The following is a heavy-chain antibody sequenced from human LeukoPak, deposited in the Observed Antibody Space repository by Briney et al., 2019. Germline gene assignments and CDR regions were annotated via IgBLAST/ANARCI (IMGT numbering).Heavy chain of an antibody. V-gene: IGHV3-7*01. Sequence: QPWGSLRLSCAASRFTFSSYWMSWVRQAPGKGLEWVANIKQDGSEKYYVDSVKGRFTISRDNAKNSLYLQMNSLRAEDTAVYYCARLRYSGSYYAYWGQGTLVTVSS. CDR2: IKQDGSEK. CDR1: RFTFSSYW. J-gene: IGHJ4*02. D-gene: IGHD1-26*01. CDR3: ARLRYSGSYYAY.